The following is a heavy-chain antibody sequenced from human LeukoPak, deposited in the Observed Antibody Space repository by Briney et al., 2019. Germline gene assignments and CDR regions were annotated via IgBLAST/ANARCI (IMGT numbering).Heavy chain of an antibody. J-gene: IGHJ4*02. CDR2: VSYDGTTK. CDR1: GFTFSIYG. Sequence: PGGSLRLSCAASGFTFSIYGMHWVRQAPGKGLEWVAVVSYDGTTKYYADSVKGRFTISRDNSKDTVYLQMNSLRAEDTAVYYCAKGGRWDLPTGGFDYWGQGTLVTVSS. CDR3: AKGGRWDLPTGGFDY. V-gene: IGHV3-30*18. D-gene: IGHD1-26*01.